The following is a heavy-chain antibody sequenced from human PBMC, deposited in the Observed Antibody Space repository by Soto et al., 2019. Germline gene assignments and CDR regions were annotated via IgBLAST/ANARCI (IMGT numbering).Heavy chain of an antibody. J-gene: IGHJ6*02. CDR3: AKTYYYGSGSWPPRGYYYGMDV. D-gene: IGHD3-10*01. Sequence: GGSLRLSCAASGFTFRSYSMNWVRQAPGKGREWVSSISSSSSNIYYADSVKDRFTIPRDNANNSLYLQMNSLRAEDTAVYYCAKTYYYGSGSWPPRGYYYGMDVWGQGTTVTVSS. V-gene: IGHV3-21*01. CDR1: GFTFRSYS. CDR2: ISSSSSNI.